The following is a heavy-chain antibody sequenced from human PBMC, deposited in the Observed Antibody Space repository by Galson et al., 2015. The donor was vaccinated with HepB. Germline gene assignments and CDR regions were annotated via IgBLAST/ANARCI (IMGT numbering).Heavy chain of an antibody. CDR2: ISAYNGNT. J-gene: IGHJ4*02. V-gene: IGHV1-18*04. CDR1: GYTFTSYG. D-gene: IGHD2-21*01. CDR3: ARDGAHIVVKTHPPETFDY. Sequence: QSGAEVKKPGASVKVSCKASGYTFTSYGISWVRQAPGQGLEWMGWISAYNGNTNYAQKLQGRVTMTTDTSTSTAYMELRSLRSDDTAVYYCARDGAHIVVKTHPPETFDYWGQGTLVTVSS.